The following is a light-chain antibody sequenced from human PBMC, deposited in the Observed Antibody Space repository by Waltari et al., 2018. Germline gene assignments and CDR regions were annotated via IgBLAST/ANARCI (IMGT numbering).Light chain of an antibody. J-gene: IGLJ1*01. CDR1: SSDVGGYDY. CDR3: TSYAGSNNYV. Sequence: QSALTQPPSASGSPGQSVTISCTGTSSDVGGYDYVSWYQQLPGKAPKLMIYEVTKRPSGVPDRFAGSKSGNTASLTVSGLQADDEADYYCTSYAGSNNYVFGTGTKVTVL. CDR2: EVT. V-gene: IGLV2-8*01.